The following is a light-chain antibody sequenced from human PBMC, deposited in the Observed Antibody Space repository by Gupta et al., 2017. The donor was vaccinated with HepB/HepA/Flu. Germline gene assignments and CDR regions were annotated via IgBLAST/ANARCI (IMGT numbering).Light chain of an antibody. CDR1: QSLSSY. CDR3: QQSYSTPPCS. CDR2: AAS. Sequence: DIQMTQSPSSLSASVGDRVTITCRASQSLSSYLNWYQQKPGKAPKLLIYAASSLQSGVPSRWSGSRAGTNFTLTISSLQPEDFSTYYCQQSYSTPPCSFGQGTKLEIK. J-gene: IGKJ2*04. V-gene: IGKV1-39*01.